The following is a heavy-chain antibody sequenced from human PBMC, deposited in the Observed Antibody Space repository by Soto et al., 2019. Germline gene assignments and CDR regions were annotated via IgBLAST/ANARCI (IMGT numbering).Heavy chain of an antibody. CDR1: GFTFKNYA. V-gene: IGHV3-23*01. CDR3: AKYLSQSRSAGSGSYYNPPLYYFDY. CDR2: IGGSGSGA. J-gene: IGHJ4*02. Sequence: PGGSLRLSCAASGFTFKNYAMTWVRQAPGKGMEWVSSIGGSGSGAHYADSVKGRFTISRDNSKNTLYLQMNSLRAEDTAVYYCAKYLSQSRSAGSGSYYNPPLYYFDYWGQGTLVTVSS. D-gene: IGHD3-10*01.